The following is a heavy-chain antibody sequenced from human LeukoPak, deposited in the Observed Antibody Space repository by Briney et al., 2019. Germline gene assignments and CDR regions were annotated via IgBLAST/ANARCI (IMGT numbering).Heavy chain of an antibody. Sequence: PSETLSLTCNVSGGSISSGRYYWSWIRLPAGKGLEWIGRIFTSGSTNYNPSLKSRVTISLDTSKNQFSLKLSSVTAADTAVYYCATIAVAGHFDYWGQGTLVTVSS. CDR3: ATIAVAGHFDY. V-gene: IGHV4-61*02. CDR2: IFTSGST. CDR1: GGSISSGRYY. J-gene: IGHJ4*02. D-gene: IGHD6-19*01.